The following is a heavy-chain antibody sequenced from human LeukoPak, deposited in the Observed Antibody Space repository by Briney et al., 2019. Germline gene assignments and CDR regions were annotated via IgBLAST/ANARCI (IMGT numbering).Heavy chain of an antibody. J-gene: IGHJ6*02. CDR3: ATDSSGWFPPHYFYYAMDV. D-gene: IGHD6-19*01. CDR1: EYSFHSYY. CDR2: INPGGGTT. Sequence: EASVKVSCKASEYSFHSYYTHWVRQAPGQGLEWMGMINPGGGTTTHTQKFQGRVTMTSDTSTSTVHMQLNSLRSDDTAIYYCATDSSGWFPPHYFYYAMDVWGQGTTITVSS. V-gene: IGHV1-46*02.